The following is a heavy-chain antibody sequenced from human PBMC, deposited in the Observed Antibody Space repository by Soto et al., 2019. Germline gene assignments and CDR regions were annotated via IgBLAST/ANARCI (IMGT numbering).Heavy chain of an antibody. D-gene: IGHD6-19*01. V-gene: IGHV1-69*01. CDR2: IIPIFGTA. J-gene: IGHJ5*02. Sequence: QVQLVQSGAEVKKPGSSVKVFCKASGGTFSSYAISWVRQAPGQGLEWMGGIIPIFGTANYAQKFQGRVTITADESTSTAYMELSSLRSEDTAVYYCARDRVYSSGWTTTPGWFDPWGQGTLVTVSS. CDR3: ARDRVYSSGWTTTPGWFDP. CDR1: GGTFSSYA.